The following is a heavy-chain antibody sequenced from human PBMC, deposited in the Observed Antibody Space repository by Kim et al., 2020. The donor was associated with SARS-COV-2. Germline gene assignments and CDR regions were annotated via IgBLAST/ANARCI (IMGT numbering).Heavy chain of an antibody. V-gene: IGHV5-51*01. J-gene: IGHJ6*02. CDR1: GYRFSDYW. Sequence: GESLKISCKGSGYRFSDYWIGWVRQMPGKGLEWMGIIYPDDSDIRYSPSFQGQVTISADKSISTAYLQWGSLKASDTAMYYCARRPNYCSDTSCYGMDVWGRGAPVPVSS. CDR2: IYPDDSDI. D-gene: IGHD2-2*01. CDR3: ARRPNYCSDTSCYGMDV.